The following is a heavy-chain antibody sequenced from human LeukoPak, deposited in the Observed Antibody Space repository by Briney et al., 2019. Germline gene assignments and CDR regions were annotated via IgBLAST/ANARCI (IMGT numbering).Heavy chain of an antibody. CDR2: TYYTSKWYN. Sequence: SQTLSLTSAISGDTGSNNNAAWNWTRQAPSRGLMRLARTYYTSKWYNDYAVSVKSRITINPDTYKNQFSLQLNSVTPEDTDVYYCARETDSSGWYIGDFDYWGQGTLVTVSS. J-gene: IGHJ4*02. D-gene: IGHD6-19*01. V-gene: IGHV6-1*01. CDR3: ARETDSSGWYIGDFDY. CDR1: GDTGSNNNAA.